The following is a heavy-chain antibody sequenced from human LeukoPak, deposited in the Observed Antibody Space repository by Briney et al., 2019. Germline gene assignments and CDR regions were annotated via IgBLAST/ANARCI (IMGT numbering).Heavy chain of an antibody. J-gene: IGHJ6*03. CDR2: INHSGST. CDR1: GGSFSGYY. Sequence: SETLSLTCAVYGGSFSGYYWSWIRQPPGKGLEWIGEINHSGSTNYNPSLKSRVTLSVDTSKNQFSLKLSSVTAADTAVYYCARGPRGYYYYYYMDVWGKGTTVTVSS. CDR3: ARGPRGYYYYYYMDV. V-gene: IGHV4-34*01.